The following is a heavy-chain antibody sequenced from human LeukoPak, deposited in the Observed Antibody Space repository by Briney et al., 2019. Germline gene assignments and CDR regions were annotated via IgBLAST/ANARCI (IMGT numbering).Heavy chain of an antibody. CDR1: GFTFSSYW. CDR2: IKQDGSEK. V-gene: IGHV3-7*01. CDR3: ARDSLYCSGGSCYPSFDY. D-gene: IGHD2-15*01. J-gene: IGHJ4*02. Sequence: QPGGSLRLSCAASGFTFSSYWMSWVHQAPGKGLEWVANIKQDGSEKYYVDSVKGRFTISRDNAKNSLYLQMNSLRAEDTAVYYCARDSLYCSGGSCYPSFDYWGQGTLVTVSS.